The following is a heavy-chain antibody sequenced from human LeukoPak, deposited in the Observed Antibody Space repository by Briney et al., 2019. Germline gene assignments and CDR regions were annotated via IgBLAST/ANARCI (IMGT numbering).Heavy chain of an antibody. CDR3: AREGTIFGVVKGYYYMDV. V-gene: IGHV3-7*01. CDR1: GFTFSSYW. D-gene: IGHD3-3*01. Sequence: GESLKISCAASGFTFSSYWMSWVRQAPGKGLEWVANIKQDGSEKYYVDSVKGRFTISRDNAKNSLYLQMNSLRAEDTAVYYCAREGTIFGVVKGYYYMDVWGKGTTVTVSS. CDR2: IKQDGSEK. J-gene: IGHJ6*03.